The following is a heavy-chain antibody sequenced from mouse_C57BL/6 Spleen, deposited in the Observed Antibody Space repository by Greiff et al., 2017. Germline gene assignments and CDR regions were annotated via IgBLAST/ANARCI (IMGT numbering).Heavy chain of an antibody. Sequence: EVQGVESGGDLVKPGGSLKLSCAASGFTFSSYGMSWVRPTPDKRLEWVATISSGGSYTYYPDSVKGRFTISRDNAKNTLYLQMSSLKSEDTAMYYWARLDDYDRGHFDYWGQGTTLTVSS. CDR2: ISSGGSYT. CDR3: ARLDDYDRGHFDY. D-gene: IGHD2-4*01. J-gene: IGHJ2*01. V-gene: IGHV5-6*01. CDR1: GFTFSSYG.